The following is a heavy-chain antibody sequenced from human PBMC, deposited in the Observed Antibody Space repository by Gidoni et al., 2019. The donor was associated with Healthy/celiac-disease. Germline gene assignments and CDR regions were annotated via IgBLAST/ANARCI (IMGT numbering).Heavy chain of an antibody. CDR3: ARRGGYLDAFDI. D-gene: IGHD1-1*01. Sequence: QVQLQESGPGLVKPSETLSLTCTVPGCPISSYYWSWIRQPPGKGLEWIGYIYYSGSTNYNPSLKSRVTISVDTSKNQFSLKLSSVTAADTAVYYCARRGGYLDAFDIWGQGTMVTVSS. CDR2: IYYSGST. V-gene: IGHV4-59*08. CDR1: GCPISSYY. J-gene: IGHJ3*02.